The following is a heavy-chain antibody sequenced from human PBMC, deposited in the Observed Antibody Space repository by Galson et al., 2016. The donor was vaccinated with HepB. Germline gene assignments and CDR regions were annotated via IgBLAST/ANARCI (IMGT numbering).Heavy chain of an antibody. V-gene: IGHV3-72*01. J-gene: IGHJ4*02. CDR2: TSDKARSYTT. D-gene: IGHD2/OR15-2a*01. CDR1: GFTFSDYY. CDR3: ARDFYDGSCHYMDY. Sequence: SLRLSCAASGFTFSDYYMGWIRQAPGKGLEWIGRTSDKARSYTTEYAASVKGRFAISRDESENSLYLQMNSLKTEDTAVYYCARDFYDGSCHYMDYWGRGTLVTVSS.